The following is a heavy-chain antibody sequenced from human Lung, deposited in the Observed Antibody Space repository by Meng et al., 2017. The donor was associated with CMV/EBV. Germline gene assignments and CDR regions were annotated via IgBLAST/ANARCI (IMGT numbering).Heavy chain of an antibody. V-gene: IGHV3-49*04. CDR2: IRNRTRGGTT. Sequence: SCTASGFTFGDYAMTWVRQAPGKRLEWIGFIRNRTRGGTTEYAASVKGRFSILRDDSKSIAYLQMDSVKIEDTGVYFCARGSGSPEHWGQGKLV. CDR3: ARGSGSPEH. J-gene: IGHJ4*02. CDR1: GFTFGDYA. D-gene: IGHD3-10*01.